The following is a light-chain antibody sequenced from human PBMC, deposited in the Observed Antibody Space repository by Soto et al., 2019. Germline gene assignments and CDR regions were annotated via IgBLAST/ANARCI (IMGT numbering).Light chain of an antibody. CDR3: QQYNSYWT. Sequence: DIHMTQSPSTLSASVGDRVTITCRASQSISGWLAWYQQKPGKAPKLLIYDASSLESGVPSRFSGSGSGTEFTLTISSLQPDDFATYYCQQYNSYWTFGQGTKVEIK. CDR2: DAS. CDR1: QSISGW. V-gene: IGKV1-5*01. J-gene: IGKJ1*01.